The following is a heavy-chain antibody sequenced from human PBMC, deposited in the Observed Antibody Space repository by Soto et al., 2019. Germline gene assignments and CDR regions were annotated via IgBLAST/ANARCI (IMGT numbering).Heavy chain of an antibody. CDR3: SRIGGYYRSFDS. Sequence: SETLYLTCTVSGYSITSNSYFWAWIRQPPGKGLEWIGSIYYSGTTYYNPSLKSRVTISVDRSKNQFSLKLGSVTAADTAVYYFSRIGGYYRSFDSRGPGT. CDR2: IYYSGTT. CDR1: GYSITSNSYF. D-gene: IGHD3-22*01. J-gene: IGHJ4*02. V-gene: IGHV4-39*01.